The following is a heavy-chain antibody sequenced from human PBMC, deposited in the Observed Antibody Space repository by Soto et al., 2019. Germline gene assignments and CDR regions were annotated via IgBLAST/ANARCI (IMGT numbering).Heavy chain of an antibody. V-gene: IGHV3-48*02. CDR1: GFTFSSYS. CDR3: ARAQAELSSSWHYYFDY. CDR2: ISSSSSTI. Sequence: PGGSLRLSCAASGFTFSSYSMNWVRQAPGKGLEWVSYISSSSSTIYYADSVKGRFTISRDNAKNSLYLQMNSLRDEDTAVYYCARAQAELSSSWHYYFDYWGQGTLDTVSS. D-gene: IGHD6-13*01. J-gene: IGHJ4*02.